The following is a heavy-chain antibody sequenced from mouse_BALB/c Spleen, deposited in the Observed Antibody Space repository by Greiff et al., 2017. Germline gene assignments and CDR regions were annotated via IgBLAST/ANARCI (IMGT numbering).Heavy chain of an antibody. CDR1: GFSLTGYG. J-gene: IGHJ4*01. CDR3: ARDPGFHYYAMDY. Sequence: VKLMESGPGLVAPSQSLSITCTVSGFSLTGYGVNWVRQPPGKGLEWLGMIWGDGSTDYNSALKSRLSISKDNSKSQVFLKMNSLQTDDTARYYCARDPGFHYYAMDYWGQGTSVTVSS. CDR2: IWGDGST. V-gene: IGHV2-6-7*01.